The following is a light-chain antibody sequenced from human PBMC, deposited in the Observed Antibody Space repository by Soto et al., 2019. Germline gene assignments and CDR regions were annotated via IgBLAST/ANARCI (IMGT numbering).Light chain of an antibody. J-gene: IGLJ2*01. CDR3: NSYSTTRTVV. CDR2: DAT. V-gene: IGLV2-14*03. CDR1: GSDLGAYDC. Sequence: QSALTQPASVSGSPGQSITISCTGTGSDLGAYDCVSWYQHHPGKAPKLLIYDATNRPSGVSNRFSGSKSGSTASLTISGLQAEDEADYYCNSYSTTRTVVFGGGTKVTVL.